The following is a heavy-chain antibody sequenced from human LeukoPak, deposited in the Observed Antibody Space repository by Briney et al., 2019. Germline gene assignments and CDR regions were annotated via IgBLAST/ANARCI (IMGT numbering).Heavy chain of an antibody. CDR3: ATGPAAGLDY. CDR2: FDTEDGET. Sequence: GSLKLSCEASGYTLTEFSMNWVRQAPGKGLEWVSGFDTEDGETSYAQKFQGRVTMTEDTSTDTAYMELSRLRSEDTAVYYCATGPAAGLDYWGQGTLVTVSS. J-gene: IGHJ4*02. V-gene: IGHV1-24*01. D-gene: IGHD6-13*01. CDR1: GYTLTEFS.